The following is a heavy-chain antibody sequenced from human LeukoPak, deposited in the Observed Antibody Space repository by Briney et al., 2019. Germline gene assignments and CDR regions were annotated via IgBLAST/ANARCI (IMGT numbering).Heavy chain of an antibody. CDR2: ISYDGSNK. CDR1: GFTFSSYA. CDR3: AKDLAAGTKD. Sequence: GGSLRLSCAASGFTFSSYAMHWVRQAPGKGLEWVAVISYDGSNKYYADSVKGRFTISRDNSKNTLYLQMNSLRAEDTAVYYCAKDLAAGTKDWGQGTLVTVSS. D-gene: IGHD6-13*01. J-gene: IGHJ4*02. V-gene: IGHV3-30-3*01.